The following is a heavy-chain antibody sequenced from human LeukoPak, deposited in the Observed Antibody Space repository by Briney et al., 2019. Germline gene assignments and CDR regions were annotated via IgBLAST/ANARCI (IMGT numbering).Heavy chain of an antibody. CDR3: ARTVTEHYFDY. V-gene: IGHV4-38-2*02. CDR1: GYSISSGYY. J-gene: IGHJ4*02. D-gene: IGHD1-14*01. Sequence: SETLSLTCTVSGYSISSGYYWGWIRQPPGKGLEWIGSIYHSGSTYYNPSLKSRVTISVDTSKNQFSLKLSSVTAADTAVYYCARTVTEHYFDYWGQGTLVTVSS. CDR2: IYHSGST.